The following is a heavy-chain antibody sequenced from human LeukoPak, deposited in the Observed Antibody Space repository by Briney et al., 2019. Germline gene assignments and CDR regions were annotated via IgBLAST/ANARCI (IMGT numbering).Heavy chain of an antibody. CDR1: GFTFSSYA. D-gene: IGHD5-18*01. CDR3: AKARGYSYGYFLRSSFSPFDY. CDR2: ISGSGGST. Sequence: AGGSLRLSCAASGFTFSSYAMSWVRQAPGKGLEWVSAISGSGGSTYYADSVKGRFTISRDNSKNTPYLQMNSLRAEDTAVYYCAKARGYSYGYFLRSSFSPFDYWGQGTLVTVSS. J-gene: IGHJ4*02. V-gene: IGHV3-23*01.